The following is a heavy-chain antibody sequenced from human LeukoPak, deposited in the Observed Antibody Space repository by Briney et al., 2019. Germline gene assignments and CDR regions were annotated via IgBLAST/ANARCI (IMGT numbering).Heavy chain of an antibody. V-gene: IGHV3-30-3*02. CDR1: GFTFSSYA. CDR2: ISYDGSNQ. J-gene: IGHJ4*02. Sequence: GGSLRLSCAASGFTFSSYAMHWVRQAPGKGLEWVAVISYDGSNQYYADSVQGRFTISRDNSKSTLCLQMNSLRAEDTAVYYCAKQLGYCSDGSCYFPYWGQGTLVTVSS. D-gene: IGHD2-15*01. CDR3: AKQLGYCSDGSCYFPY.